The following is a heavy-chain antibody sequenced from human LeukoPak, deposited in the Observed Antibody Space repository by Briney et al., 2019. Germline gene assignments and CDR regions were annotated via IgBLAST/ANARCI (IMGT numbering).Heavy chain of an antibody. J-gene: IGHJ4*02. Sequence: SETLSLTCAVYGGSFSDYYWSWIRQPPGKGLEWIGYIYYSGSTNYNPSLKSRVTISVDTSKNQFSLKLSSVTAADTAVYYCARVYPHPWYYFDYWGQGTLVTVSS. CDR3: ARVYPHPWYYFDY. V-gene: IGHV4-59*01. CDR2: IYYSGST. D-gene: IGHD2-2*02. CDR1: GGSFSDYY.